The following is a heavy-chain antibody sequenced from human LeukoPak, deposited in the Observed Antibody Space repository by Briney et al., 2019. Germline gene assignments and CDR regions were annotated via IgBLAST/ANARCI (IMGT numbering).Heavy chain of an antibody. J-gene: IGHJ6*02. Sequence: PSETLSLTCAVSGGSISSSNWWSWVRQPPGKGLEWIGEIYHSGSTNYNPSLKSRVTISVDKSKNQFSLKLNSATAADTAVYYCARVLAAAGTQRPYGMDVWGQGTTVTVSS. D-gene: IGHD6-13*01. V-gene: IGHV4-4*02. CDR3: ARVLAAAGTQRPYGMDV. CDR2: IYHSGST. CDR1: GGSISSSNW.